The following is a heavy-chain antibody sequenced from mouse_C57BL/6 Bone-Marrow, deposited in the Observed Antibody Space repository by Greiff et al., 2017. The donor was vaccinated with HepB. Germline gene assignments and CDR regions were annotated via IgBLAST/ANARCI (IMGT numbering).Heavy chain of an antibody. CDR2: LYPRSGNT. CDR3: ARYYYDY. V-gene: IGHV1-81*01. J-gene: IGHJ2*01. Sequence: QVQLKESGAELARPGASVKLSCKASGYTFTSYGISWVKQSTGQGLEWIGELYPRSGNTYYNEKFKGKATLTADKSSSTAYMELRSLTSEDSAVYFCARYYYDYWGQGTTLTVSS. D-gene: IGHD1-1*01. CDR1: GYTFTSYG.